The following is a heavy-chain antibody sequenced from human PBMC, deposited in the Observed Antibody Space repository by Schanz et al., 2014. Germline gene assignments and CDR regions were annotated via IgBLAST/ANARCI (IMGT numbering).Heavy chain of an antibody. CDR1: GFIFSSYA. CDR2: IHDRGNT. Sequence: EVQLVESGGGLVQPGGSLRLSCVASGFIFSSYAMSWVRQAPGKGLEWVSVIHDRGNTYSADSVKGRFTIARDTSENTVYLQMNSLRAEDTAVYYCARDPPGPPGYGMDVWGQGTTVTVSS. V-gene: IGHV3-23*03. J-gene: IGHJ6*02. CDR3: ARDPPGPPGYGMDV.